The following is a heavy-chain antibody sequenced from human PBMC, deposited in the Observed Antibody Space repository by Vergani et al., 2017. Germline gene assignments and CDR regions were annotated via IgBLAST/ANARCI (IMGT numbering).Heavy chain of an antibody. V-gene: IGHV1-46*01. CDR1: GYTFTSYY. CDR3: ATKSCGTPGCQIGYFRE. J-gene: IGHJ1*01. Sequence: QVQLVQSGAEVKKPGASVKVSCKASGYTFTSYYMHWVRQAPGQGLEWKGIINSSGSSTSYAQKFQGRVTMTRDTSTSTVYMELSSLRSEDTAVYYCATKSCGTPGCQIGYFREWGQGTLVTVSS. CDR2: INSSGSST. D-gene: IGHD1-1*01.